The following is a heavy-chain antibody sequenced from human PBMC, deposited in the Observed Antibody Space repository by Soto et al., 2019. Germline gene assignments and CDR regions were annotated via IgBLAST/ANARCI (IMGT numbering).Heavy chain of an antibody. Sequence: EVQVLESGGGLVQPGGSLRLSCAASGLTFSNYAMYWVRQSPGKGLEWVSAIRVGGDSTYYAVSVKGRFTISRDTSKNTLYLHMNSLSAEDTAVYYCAKAERLRGWFDPWGKGTLVTVSS. D-gene: IGHD3-3*01. CDR2: IRVGGDST. CDR3: AKAERLRGWFDP. CDR1: GLTFSNYA. V-gene: IGHV3-23*01. J-gene: IGHJ5*02.